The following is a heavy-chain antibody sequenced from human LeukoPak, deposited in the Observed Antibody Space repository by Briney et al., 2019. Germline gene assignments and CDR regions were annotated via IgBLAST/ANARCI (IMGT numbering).Heavy chain of an antibody. J-gene: IGHJ4*02. V-gene: IGHV4-31*03. D-gene: IGHD3-22*01. Sequence: SETLSLTCTVSGGSISSGGYYWSWIRQHPGKGLEWIGYIYYSGSTYYNPSLKSRVTISVGTSKNQFSLKLSSVTVADTAVYYCAREHYDSSGYQYYFDYWGQGTLVTVSS. CDR1: GGSISSGGYY. CDR3: AREHYDSSGYQYYFDY. CDR2: IYYSGST.